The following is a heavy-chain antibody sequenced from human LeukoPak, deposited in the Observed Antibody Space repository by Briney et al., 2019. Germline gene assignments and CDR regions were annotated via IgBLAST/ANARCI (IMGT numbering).Heavy chain of an antibody. CDR3: TTDRGYDFWSGYSDY. CDR1: GFTVNNAW. CDR2: IKSKTDGGAT. V-gene: IGHV3-15*01. Sequence: GGSLRLSCEASGFTVNNAWMSWVRQAPGKGLESVGRIKSKTDGGATDYAAPVKGRFTISRDDSKNTLYLQMNSLKTEDTAVYYCTTDRGYDFWSGYSDYWGQGTLVTVSS. D-gene: IGHD3-3*01. J-gene: IGHJ4*02.